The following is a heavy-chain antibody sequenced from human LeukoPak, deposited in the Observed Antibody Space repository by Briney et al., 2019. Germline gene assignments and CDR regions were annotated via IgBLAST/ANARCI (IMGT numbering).Heavy chain of an antibody. Sequence: GASVKVSCKASGYTFTDYYINWVRQAPGQGLEWMGWINPNSGGRNYAQKFQDRVPMTRDTSISTAYMELSSLRSDDTAVYYCARSAMVRGGYGLDVWGQGTTVTVSS. J-gene: IGHJ6*02. CDR3: ARSAMVRGGYGLDV. V-gene: IGHV1-2*02. CDR1: GYTFTDYY. D-gene: IGHD3-10*01. CDR2: INPNSGGR.